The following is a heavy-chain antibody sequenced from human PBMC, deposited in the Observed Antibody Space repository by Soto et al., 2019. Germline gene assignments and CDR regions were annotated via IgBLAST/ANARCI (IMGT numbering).Heavy chain of an antibody. CDR3: ATFSRAVVVAATKLAFLDAFDI. Sequence: QVQLVQSGAEVKKPGSSVKVSCKASGGTFSSYAISWVRQAPGQGLEWMGGIIPIFGTANYAQKFQGRVTITADESTSTAYMELSSLRSEDTAVYYCATFSRAVVVAATKLAFLDAFDIWGQGTMVTVSS. CDR1: GGTFSSYA. D-gene: IGHD2-15*01. J-gene: IGHJ3*02. CDR2: IIPIFGTA. V-gene: IGHV1-69*01.